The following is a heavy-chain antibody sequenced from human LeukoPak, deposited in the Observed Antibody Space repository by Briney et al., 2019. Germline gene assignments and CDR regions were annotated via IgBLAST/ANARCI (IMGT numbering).Heavy chain of an antibody. CDR2: IHTSGST. D-gene: IGHD6-19*01. Sequence: PSGTLSLTCIVSGGSISSYYWSLIRQPAGKGLEGICQIHTSGSTNYHPSLKSRVAMSVDTSKNQFSLELSSVTAADTAVYYCAGRAQTTGWSFDYWGQGALATVSS. CDR3: AGRAQTTGWSFDY. J-gene: IGHJ4*02. CDR1: GGSISSYY. V-gene: IGHV4-4*07.